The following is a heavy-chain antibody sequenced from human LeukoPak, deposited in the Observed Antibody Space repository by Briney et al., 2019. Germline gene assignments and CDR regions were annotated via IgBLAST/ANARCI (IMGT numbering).Heavy chain of an antibody. CDR3: ARHRYNFALDY. Sequence: SETLSLTCTVSGGSITTYYWSWIRQPPGKGLEWIGYISYSRGTNYNPSLKSRVTISIDTSRNQFSLKLSSVTAADTAVFYCARHRYNFALDYWGQGTLVAVSS. CDR2: ISYSRGT. CDR1: GGSITTYY. J-gene: IGHJ4*02. D-gene: IGHD5-24*01. V-gene: IGHV4-59*08.